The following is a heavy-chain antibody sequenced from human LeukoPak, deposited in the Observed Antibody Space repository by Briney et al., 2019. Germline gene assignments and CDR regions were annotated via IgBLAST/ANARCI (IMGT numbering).Heavy chain of an antibody. J-gene: IGHJ6*02. D-gene: IGHD2-2*01. Sequence: AGGSLRLSCAVSGFIFSNYAMNWVRQAPEKGLEWVSTIHGGGDVTYYADSVKGRFTISRDNSRNTLYLQMNSLRAEDTAVYYCARDRSQLLYYYYGMDVWGQGTTVTVSS. V-gene: IGHV3-23*01. CDR2: IHGGGDVT. CDR3: ARDRSQLLYYYYGMDV. CDR1: GFIFSNYA.